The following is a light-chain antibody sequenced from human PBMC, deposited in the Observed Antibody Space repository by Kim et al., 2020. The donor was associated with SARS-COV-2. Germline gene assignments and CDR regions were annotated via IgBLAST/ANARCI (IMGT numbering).Light chain of an antibody. V-gene: IGKV1-5*01. Sequence: DIQMTQSPSTLSASVGDRATITCRASQSISSWFAWYQQKPGKAPKLLIYDASSLESGVPSRFSGSGSGTEFTLTISSLQPDDFATYYCQQYNSYSYTFGQGTKLEI. J-gene: IGKJ2*01. CDR1: QSISSW. CDR2: DAS. CDR3: QQYNSYSYT.